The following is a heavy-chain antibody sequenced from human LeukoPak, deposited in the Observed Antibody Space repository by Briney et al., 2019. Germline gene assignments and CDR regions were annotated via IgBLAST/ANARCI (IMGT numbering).Heavy chain of an antibody. Sequence: SETLSLTCTVSGDSISSGGDYWNWIRQRPGTGLEWIGYIYSSGPTYHNPSLKSRVSMSVDPSKNQFSLKLSSVTAADTAVYYCARRGSSSGYYYYYMDVWGKGTTVTVSS. CDR1: GDSISSGGDY. J-gene: IGHJ6*03. CDR3: ARRGSSSGYYYYYMDV. D-gene: IGHD6-6*01. CDR2: IYSSGPT. V-gene: IGHV4-31*03.